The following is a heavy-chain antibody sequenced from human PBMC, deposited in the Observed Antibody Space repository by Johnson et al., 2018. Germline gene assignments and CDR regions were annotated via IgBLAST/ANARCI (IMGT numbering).Heavy chain of an antibody. Sequence: QVQLVESGGGVVQPGRSLRVYCAASGFIFSDFAMHWVRQAPGKGLEWVAVISYDGGHKTYADSVKGRFTISRDNSNNTLYLHMNTLRPVATAVYYCTRARIKQLWLRFLGDAFDIWGQGTTVAVSP. CDR1: GFIFSDFA. CDR3: TRARIKQLWLRFLGDAFDI. V-gene: IGHV3-30*03. J-gene: IGHJ3*02. CDR2: ISYDGGHK. D-gene: IGHD3-22*01.